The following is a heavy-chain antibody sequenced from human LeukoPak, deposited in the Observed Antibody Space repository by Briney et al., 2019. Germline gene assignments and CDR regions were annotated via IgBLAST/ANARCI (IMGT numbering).Heavy chain of an antibody. D-gene: IGHD2-15*01. V-gene: IGHV1-69*13. CDR1: GGTFSSYA. J-gene: IGHJ4*02. Sequence: SVKVSCKASGGTFSSYAISWVRQAPGQGLEWMGGIIPIFRTANYAQKFQGRVTITADESTSTAYVDLSSLRSEDTAVYYCARTDCSGGSCYSRRAFDYWGQGTLVTVSS. CDR3: ARTDCSGGSCYSRRAFDY. CDR2: IIPIFRTA.